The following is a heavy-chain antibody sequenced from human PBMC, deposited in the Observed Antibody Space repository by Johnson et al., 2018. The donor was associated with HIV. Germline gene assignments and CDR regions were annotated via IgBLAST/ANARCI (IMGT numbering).Heavy chain of an antibody. CDR3: ANFRGTTRNPDAFDI. D-gene: IGHD1-1*01. Sequence: QVQLVESGGGLVKPGGSLRLSCEASGMTFSNLWMNWVRQAPGKGLEWVAIISYDGSNKYYADSVKGRFTISRDNSKNTLYLQMNRLRAEDTAVYYCANFRGTTRNPDAFDIWGQGTMVTISS. V-gene: IGHV3-30-3*01. CDR1: GMTFSNLW. J-gene: IGHJ3*02. CDR2: ISYDGSNK.